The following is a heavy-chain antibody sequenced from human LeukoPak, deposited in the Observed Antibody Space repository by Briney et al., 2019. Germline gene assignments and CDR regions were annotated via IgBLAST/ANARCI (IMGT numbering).Heavy chain of an antibody. D-gene: IGHD1-7*01. V-gene: IGHV4-4*07. CDR2: IYSSGTT. Sequence: SGTLSLTCTVSGGSISSFYWSWIRQPAGKGLEWIGRIYSSGTTNYNPSLKSRLTMSVDTSKNQFSLKLSSVTAADTAVYYCARDSAPSDWNYDYWGQGTLVTVSS. CDR1: GGSISSFY. CDR3: ARDSAPSDWNYDY. J-gene: IGHJ4*02.